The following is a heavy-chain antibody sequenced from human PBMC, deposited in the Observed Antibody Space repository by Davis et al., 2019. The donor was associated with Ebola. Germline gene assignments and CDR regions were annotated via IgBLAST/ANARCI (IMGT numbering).Heavy chain of an antibody. V-gene: IGHV4-39*01. CDR2: IYYSGST. CDR1: GGSISSSSYY. J-gene: IGHJ4*02. CDR3: GSTFGVVIIY. Sequence: SETLSLTCTVSGGSISSSSYYWGWIRQPPGKGLEWIGSIYYSGSTYYNPSLKSRVTISVDTSKNQFSLKLSSVTAADTAVYYCGSTFGVVIIYWGQGTLVTVSS. D-gene: IGHD3-3*01.